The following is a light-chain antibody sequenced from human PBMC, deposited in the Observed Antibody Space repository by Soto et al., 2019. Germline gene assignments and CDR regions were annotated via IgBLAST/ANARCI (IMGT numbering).Light chain of an antibody. CDR1: QRISTY. CDR3: QQSYSTPVT. J-gene: IGKJ2*01. V-gene: IGKV1-39*01. Sequence: DIQMTQSPSSLSASVGDRVTITCRASQRISTYLHSYQQTPGKAPKLLISTTFSLQRGVPSRFSGSGSGTEFTLTISSLQPEDFATYYCQQSYSTPVTFGQGTKLEIK. CDR2: TTF.